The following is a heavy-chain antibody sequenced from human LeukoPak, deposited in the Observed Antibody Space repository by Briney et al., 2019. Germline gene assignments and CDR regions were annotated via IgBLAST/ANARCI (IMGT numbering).Heavy chain of an antibody. D-gene: IGHD2-2*01. V-gene: IGHV3-11*04. CDR1: GFTFSDYY. CDR3: ARVPAVYGDYYFDY. J-gene: IGHJ4*02. Sequence: GGSLRPSCAASGFTFSDYYMSWIRQAPGKGLEWVSYISSSGSTIYYADSVKGRFTISRDNAKNSLYLQMNSLRAEDTAVYYCARVPAVYGDYYFDYWGQGTLVTVSS. CDR2: ISSSGSTI.